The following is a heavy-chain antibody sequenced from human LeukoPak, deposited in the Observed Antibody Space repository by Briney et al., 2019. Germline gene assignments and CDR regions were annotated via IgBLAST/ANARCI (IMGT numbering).Heavy chain of an antibody. Sequence: SETLSLTCTVSGDSIDSYYWSWIRQPPGKGLEWIGYIYYRGTTSYNPFLKSRVTISVDTSKNQFSLKLNSVTAADTAVYYCAREGGIAVAGLFDYWGQGTLVTVSS. CDR1: GDSIDSYY. CDR2: IYYRGTT. D-gene: IGHD6-19*01. J-gene: IGHJ4*02. V-gene: IGHV4-59*12. CDR3: AREGGIAVAGLFDY.